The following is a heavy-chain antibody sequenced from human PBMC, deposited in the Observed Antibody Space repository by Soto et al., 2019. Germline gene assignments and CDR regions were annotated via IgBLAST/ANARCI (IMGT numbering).Heavy chain of an antibody. V-gene: IGHV3-23*01. CDR3: AKDGFGWFGELAGNWFDP. D-gene: IGHD3-10*01. J-gene: IGHJ5*02. Sequence: LRLSCAASGFTFSSYAMSWVRQAPGKGLEWVSAISGSGGSTYYADSVKGRFTISRDNSKNTLYLQMNSLRAEDTAVYYCAKDGFGWFGELAGNWFDPWGQGTLVTVSS. CDR1: GFTFSSYA. CDR2: ISGSGGST.